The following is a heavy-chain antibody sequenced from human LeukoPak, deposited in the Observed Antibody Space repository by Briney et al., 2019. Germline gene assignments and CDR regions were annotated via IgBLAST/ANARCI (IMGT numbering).Heavy chain of an antibody. CDR2: INHSGST. V-gene: IGHV4-34*01. Sequence: SETLSLTCAVYGGSFSGYYWSWIRQPPGKGLEWIGEINHSGSTSYNPSLKSRVTISVDTSKNQFSLKLSSVTAADTAVYYCARSGIGSSEYSSSFVDYWGQGTLVTVSS. J-gene: IGHJ4*02. CDR3: ARSGIGSSEYSSSFVDY. D-gene: IGHD6-6*01. CDR1: GGSFSGYY.